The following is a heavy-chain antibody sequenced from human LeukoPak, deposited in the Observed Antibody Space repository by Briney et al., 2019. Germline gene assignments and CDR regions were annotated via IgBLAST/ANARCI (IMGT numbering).Heavy chain of an antibody. CDR1: GGTFSSYA. Sequence: SVKVSCKASGGTFSSYAISWVRQAPGQGLEWMGGIIPIFGTANYAQKFQGRVTVTADESTSTAYMELSSLRSEDTAVYYCARVIQWGYYDFWSGYFDYWGQGTLVTVSS. CDR3: ARVIQWGYYDFWSGYFDY. V-gene: IGHV1-69*13. D-gene: IGHD3-3*01. CDR2: IIPIFGTA. J-gene: IGHJ4*02.